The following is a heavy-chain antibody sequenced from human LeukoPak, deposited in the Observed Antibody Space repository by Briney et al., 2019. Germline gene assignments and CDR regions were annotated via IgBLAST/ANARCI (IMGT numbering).Heavy chain of an antibody. J-gene: IGHJ4*02. CDR2: INPSGSST. D-gene: IGHD5-18*01. CDR1: GYTFTSYY. V-gene: IGHV1-46*01. CDR3: ARKDNSRGYTYGYYFDY. Sequence: GASVKVSCKASGYTFTSYYMHWVRQAPGQGLEWMGIINPSGSSTSYAQKFQGRVTMTRDTSTSTVYMELSSLRSEDTAVYYCARKDNSRGYTYGYYFDYWGQGTLVTVSS.